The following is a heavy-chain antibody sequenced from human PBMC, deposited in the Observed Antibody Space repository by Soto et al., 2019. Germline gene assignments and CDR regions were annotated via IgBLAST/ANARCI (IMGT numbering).Heavy chain of an antibody. J-gene: IGHJ4*02. D-gene: IGHD3-10*01. CDR3: ARDPQGSGSYYKNYFDY. Sequence: EASVKVSCKASGYTFTSYGISWVRQAPGQGLEWMGWISAYNGNTNYAQKLQGRVTMTTDTSTSTAYMELRSLRSDDTAVYYCARDPQGSGSYYKNYFDYWGQGTLVTVSS. CDR1: GYTFTSYG. V-gene: IGHV1-18*01. CDR2: ISAYNGNT.